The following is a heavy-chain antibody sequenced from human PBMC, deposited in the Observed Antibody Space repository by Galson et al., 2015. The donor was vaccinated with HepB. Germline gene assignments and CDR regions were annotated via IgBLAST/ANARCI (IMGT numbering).Heavy chain of an antibody. J-gene: IGHJ6*03. CDR2: IKSKTDGGTT. CDR1: GFTFSNAW. D-gene: IGHD3-3*01. Sequence: SLRLSCAASGFTFSNAWMNWVRQAPGKGLEWVGRIKSKTDGGTTDYAAPVKGRFTISRDDSKNTLYLQMNSLKTEDTAVYYCTTLFPDFWSGYYIDPLYYYYYMDVWGKGTTVTVSS. V-gene: IGHV3-15*07. CDR3: TTLFPDFWSGYYIDPLYYYYYMDV.